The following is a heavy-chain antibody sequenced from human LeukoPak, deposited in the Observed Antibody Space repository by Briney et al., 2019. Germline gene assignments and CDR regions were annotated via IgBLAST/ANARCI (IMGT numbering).Heavy chain of an antibody. V-gene: IGHV3-30*18. Sequence: GGSLRLSCAASGFTFSSYGMHWVRQAPGKGLEWVAVISYDGSNKYYADSVKGRFTISRDNSKNTLYLQMNSLRAEDTAVYYCAKDPSGLISPGAFDIWGQGTMVTVSS. CDR3: AKDPSGLISPGAFDI. J-gene: IGHJ3*02. CDR1: GFTFSSYG. D-gene: IGHD3-22*01. CDR2: ISYDGSNK.